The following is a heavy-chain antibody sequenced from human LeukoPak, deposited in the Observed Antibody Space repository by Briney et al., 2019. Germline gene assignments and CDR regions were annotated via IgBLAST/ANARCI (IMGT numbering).Heavy chain of an antibody. D-gene: IGHD5-24*01. J-gene: IGHJ4*02. V-gene: IGHV4-31*03. Sequence: SETLSLTCTVSGGSISSGGYYWSWIRQHPGKGLEWIGYIYYSGSTYYNPSLKSRVTISVDTSKNQFSLKLSSVTAADTAVYYCARAGPRREAYNLDFWGQGTLVTVSS. CDR2: IYYSGST. CDR3: ARAGPRREAYNLDF. CDR1: GGSISSGGYY.